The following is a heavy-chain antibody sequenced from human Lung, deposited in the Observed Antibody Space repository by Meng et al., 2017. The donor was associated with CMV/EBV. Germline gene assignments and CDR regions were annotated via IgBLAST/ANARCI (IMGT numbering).Heavy chain of an antibody. CDR3: ARDPRVKSYVVVPAASDY. J-gene: IGHJ4*02. CDR2: IKQDGSEK. D-gene: IGHD2-2*01. Sequence: GESXKISCVASGFTFNTYWLSWVRQAPGKGLEWVANIKQDGSEKYYVGSVKGRFTISRDNAKNSLYLQMNSLGAEDTAVYYCARDPRVKSYVVVPAASDYXGQGXMVTVSS. CDR1: GFTFNTYW. V-gene: IGHV3-7*01.